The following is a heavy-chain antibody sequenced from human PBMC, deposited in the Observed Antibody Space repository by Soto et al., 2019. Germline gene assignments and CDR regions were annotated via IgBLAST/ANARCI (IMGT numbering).Heavy chain of an antibody. D-gene: IGHD2-8*02. J-gene: IGHJ3*02. CDR2: ISTYNSNR. Sequence: QVQLVQSGAEVKKPGASVKVSCKATGYNFTNNGINWVRQAPGQGLKGMGWISTYNSNRNYAQKLQGRVTMTTDTSTRTAYMELRSLRSDDTAVYYCARGLRFLVREGGFDSWGQGTMVTVSS. CDR3: ARGLRFLVREGGFDS. V-gene: IGHV1-18*04. CDR1: GYNFTNNG.